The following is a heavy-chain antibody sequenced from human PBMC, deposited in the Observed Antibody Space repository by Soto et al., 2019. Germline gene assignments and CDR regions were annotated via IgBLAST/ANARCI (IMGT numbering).Heavy chain of an antibody. V-gene: IGHV3-64*01. CDR2: ISSNGVGT. J-gene: IGHJ6*03. Sequence: GGSLRLSCAASGFTFSNYAMDWVRQAPGKALEYVSGISSNGVGTYYANSVKDRFTISRDNSKNMLYLPMGSLRADDMAVYFCGRREQSDYNYVDEWVKGPSAGVSS. D-gene: IGHD6-19*01. CDR3: GRREQSDYNYVDE. CDR1: GFTFSNYA.